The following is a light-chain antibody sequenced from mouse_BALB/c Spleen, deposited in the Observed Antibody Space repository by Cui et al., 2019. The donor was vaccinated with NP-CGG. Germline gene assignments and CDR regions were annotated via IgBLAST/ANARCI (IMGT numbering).Light chain of an antibody. CDR2: GTN. CDR1: TGAVTTSNY. Sequence: QAVSTQESALTTSPGETVTLTCRSSTGAVTTSNYANWVQEKPDHLFTGLIGGTNNRPPGVPARFSGSLIGDKAVLTITGAQTEDETIYFCALWYSNHWVFGGGTKLTVL. CDR3: ALWYSNHWV. J-gene: IGLJ1*01. V-gene: IGLV1*01.